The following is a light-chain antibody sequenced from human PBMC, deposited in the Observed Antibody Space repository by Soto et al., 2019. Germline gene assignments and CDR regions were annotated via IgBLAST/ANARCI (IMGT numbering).Light chain of an antibody. Sequence: ERVMTQSPPTLSVSPGARATLSCRASASVSSNLAWYQQKPGQATRLLIYGASNRATGIPDRFSGSGSWTDFTLTISRLEPEDFAVYYCQQRSNWPPITFGQGTRLEIK. J-gene: IGKJ5*01. CDR1: ASVSSN. CDR3: QQRSNWPPIT. V-gene: IGKV3-11*01. CDR2: GAS.